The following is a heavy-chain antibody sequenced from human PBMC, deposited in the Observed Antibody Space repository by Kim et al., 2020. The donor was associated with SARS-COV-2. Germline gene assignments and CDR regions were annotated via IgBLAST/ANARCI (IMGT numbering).Heavy chain of an antibody. CDR2: ISHDESEK. CDR3: AKGLTGSGYSSADH. D-gene: IGHD3-9*01. Sequence: GGSLRLSCAASGFTFSRYGLHWVRQAPGKGLEWLAVISHDESEKFYADSVKGRFTISRDTSNSMLYLEMKSLKTEDTAVYFCAKGLTGSGYSSADHWGQGTLVTGSS. V-gene: IGHV3-30*18. J-gene: IGHJ5*02. CDR1: GFTFSRYG.